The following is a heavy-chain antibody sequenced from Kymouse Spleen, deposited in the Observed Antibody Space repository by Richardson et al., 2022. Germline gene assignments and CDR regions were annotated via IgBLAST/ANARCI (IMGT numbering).Heavy chain of an antibody. V-gene: IGHV3-9*01. D-gene: IGHD6-19*01. CDR2: ISWNSGSI. CDR1: GFTFDDYA. CDR3: AKDPSSGWFGDYYGMDV. Sequence: EVQLVESGGGLVQPGRSLRLSCAASGFTFDDYAMHWVRQAPGKGLEWVSGISWNSGSIGYADSVKGRFTISRDNAKNSLYLQMNSLRAEDTALYYCAKDPSSGWFGDYYGMDVWGQGTTVTVSS. J-gene: IGHJ6*02.